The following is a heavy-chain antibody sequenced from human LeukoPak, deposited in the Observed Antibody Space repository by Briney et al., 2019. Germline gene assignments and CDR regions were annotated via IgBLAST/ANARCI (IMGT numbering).Heavy chain of an antibody. D-gene: IGHD3-16*02. J-gene: IGHJ4*02. CDR3: AKDPYDYVWGSYRYLYYFDY. V-gene: IGHV3-23*01. CDR1: GFTFSSYA. Sequence: PGGSLRLSCAASGFTFSSYAMSWVRQAPGKGLEWVSAISGSGGSTYYADSVKGRFTISRDNSKNTLYLQMNSLRAEDTAVYYCAKDPYDYVWGSYRYLYYFDYWGQGTLVTVSS. CDR2: ISGSGGST.